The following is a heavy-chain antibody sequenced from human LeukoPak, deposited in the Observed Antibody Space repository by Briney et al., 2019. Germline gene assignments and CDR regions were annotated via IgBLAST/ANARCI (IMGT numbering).Heavy chain of an antibody. CDR1: GYSISSGYY. CDR2: IYQSGST. CDR3: ARDVDCSSTSCNVFAFDI. D-gene: IGHD2-2*01. Sequence: SETLSLTCVVSGYSISSGYYWGRIRPPPGKGLEWIGIIYQSGSTYYNPSLKSRVTISLDTSKNQFSLKLSSVTAADTAVYYCARDVDCSSTSCNVFAFDIWGQGTMVTVSS. J-gene: IGHJ3*02. V-gene: IGHV4-38-2*02.